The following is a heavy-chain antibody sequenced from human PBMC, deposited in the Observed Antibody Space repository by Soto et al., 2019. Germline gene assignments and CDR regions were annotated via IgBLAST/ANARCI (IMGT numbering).Heavy chain of an antibody. CDR3: ARDGGGSYLGY. CDR1: GFTFSSYG. J-gene: IGHJ4*02. D-gene: IGHD1-26*01. V-gene: IGHV3-33*01. Sequence: QVQLVESGGGVVQPGRSLRLSCAASGFTFSSYGMHWVRQAPGKGLEWVAVIWYDGSNKYYADSVKGRFTISRDNSKNTRYLQMNSLRAEDTAVYYCARDGGGSYLGYWGQGTLVTVSS. CDR2: IWYDGSNK.